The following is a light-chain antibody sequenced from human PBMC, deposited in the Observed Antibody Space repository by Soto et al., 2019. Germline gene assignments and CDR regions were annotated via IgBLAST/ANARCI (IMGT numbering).Light chain of an antibody. CDR1: GSTIGAGYD. Sequence: QSVLTQPPSVSGAPGQRVTISCTGSGSTIGAGYDVHWYQQLPGAAPKLLIYDNSNRPSGVPDRFSGSKSGTSASLAISGLQAEDEADYYCQSYDSSLSVLFGGGTKLTVL. J-gene: IGLJ2*01. V-gene: IGLV1-40*01. CDR3: QSYDSSLSVL. CDR2: DNS.